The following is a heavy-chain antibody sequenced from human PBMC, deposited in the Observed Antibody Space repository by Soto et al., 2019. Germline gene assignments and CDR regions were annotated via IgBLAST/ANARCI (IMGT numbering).Heavy chain of an antibody. J-gene: IGHJ4*02. V-gene: IGHV4-30-4*01. Sequence: QVQLQESGPGLVKPSQTLSLTCSVSSGSISNNNYYWTWIRQHPGKDLEWLGYIYYSGSTFYNPSLDSRLTISVDTSKNQFSLKLSSVTAADTAIYFCARVATSGMHFYFDSWGQGALVTVSS. CDR3: ARVATSGMHFYFDS. CDR1: SGSISNNNYY. CDR2: IYYSGST.